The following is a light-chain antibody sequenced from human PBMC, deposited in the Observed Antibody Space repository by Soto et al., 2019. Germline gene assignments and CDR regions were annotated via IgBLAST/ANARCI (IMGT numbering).Light chain of an antibody. CDR2: EVS. V-gene: IGLV2-14*01. CDR3: SSYTSSHTLV. J-gene: IGLJ2*01. Sequence: QSVLTQPASVSGSPGQSITISCTGTSSDVGTYNYVSWYQQHPGKAPKLMIFEVSDRPSGVSNRFSGSKSGNSASLTISGLKAEDEADYYCSSYTSSHTLVFGGGTKLTVL. CDR1: SSDVGTYNY.